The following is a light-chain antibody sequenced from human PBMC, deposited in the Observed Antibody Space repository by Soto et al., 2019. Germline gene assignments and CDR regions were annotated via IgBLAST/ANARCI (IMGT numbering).Light chain of an antibody. V-gene: IGLV2-14*01. Sequence: QSALTQPASVFGSPGQSITISCTGTSSDVGAYNYVSWYQHHPDKAPKLIIYDVNNRPSGVSNRFSASKTGRTASLTISGLQPEDEADYYCCSYAGSSSVVFGGGTKLTVL. CDR1: SSDVGAYNY. CDR2: DVN. J-gene: IGLJ2*01. CDR3: CSYAGSSSVV.